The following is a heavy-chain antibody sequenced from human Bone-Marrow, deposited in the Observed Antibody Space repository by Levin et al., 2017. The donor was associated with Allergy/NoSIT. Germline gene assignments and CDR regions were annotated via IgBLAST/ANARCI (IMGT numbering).Heavy chain of an antibody. CDR3: ARGWFGELLSH. D-gene: IGHD3-10*01. CDR2: IYSGVST. V-gene: IGHV3-53*01. CDR1: GFTVSSNY. J-gene: IGHJ4*02. Sequence: PGGSLRLSCAASGFTVSSNYMSWVRQAPGKGPEWVSVIYSGVSTYYADSVKGRFTISRDNSKNTLYLQMNSLRAEDTAVYYCARGWFGELLSHWGQGTLVTVSS.